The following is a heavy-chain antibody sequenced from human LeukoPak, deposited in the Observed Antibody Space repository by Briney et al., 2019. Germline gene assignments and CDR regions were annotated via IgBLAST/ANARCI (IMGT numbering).Heavy chain of an antibody. D-gene: IGHD6-19*01. V-gene: IGHV4-39*01. J-gene: IGHJ3*02. CDR2: IYYSGST. CDR3: ASGHSSGWADAFDI. CDR1: GGSISSSSYY. Sequence: SETLSLTCTVSGGSISSSSYYWGWIRQPPGKGLEWIGSIYYSGSTYYNPSLKSRVTISVDTSKNQFSLKLSSVTAADTAVYYCASGHSSGWADAFDIWGQGTVVTVSS.